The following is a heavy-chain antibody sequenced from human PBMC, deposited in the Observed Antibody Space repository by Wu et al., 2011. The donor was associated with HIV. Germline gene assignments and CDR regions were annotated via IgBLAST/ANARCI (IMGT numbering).Heavy chain of an antibody. D-gene: IGHD3-9*01. V-gene: IGHV1-69*14. CDR1: GGTFSNTA. J-gene: IGHJ6*03. CDR2: IFPIFETI. Sequence: QVQLVQSGAEVKKPGSSVKVSCKASGGTFSNTAVSWVRQAPGQGLEWMGNIFPIFETINYAQKFQGRVTISADKSARTVHMELSSLRFEDTAVYYCAKTPEDDVLTGWGHYMDVWGKGTTVTVS. CDR3: AKTPEDDVLTGWGHYMDV.